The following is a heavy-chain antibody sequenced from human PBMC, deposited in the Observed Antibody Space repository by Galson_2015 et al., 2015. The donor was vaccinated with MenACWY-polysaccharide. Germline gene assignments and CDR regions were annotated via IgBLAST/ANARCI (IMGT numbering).Heavy chain of an antibody. V-gene: IGHV3-7*01. CDR2: IKAGGIEK. Sequence: SLRLSCAASGFTFGSHWMTWVRQAPGKGLEWVAHIKAGGIEKFYVDSVKGRFTISRDDAKNSLYLQMNSLRVEDTAMFYCAIFRDAGFDSWGQGALVTVSS. CDR3: AIFRDAGFDS. J-gene: IGHJ4*02. CDR1: GFTFGSHW. D-gene: IGHD3-9*01.